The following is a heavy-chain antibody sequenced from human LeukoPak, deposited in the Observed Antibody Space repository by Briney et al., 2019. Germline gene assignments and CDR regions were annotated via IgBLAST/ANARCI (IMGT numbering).Heavy chain of an antibody. CDR3: TRDSQGSGTYSTDH. CDR2: MNQDGSRK. CDR1: GFTFSSSW. J-gene: IGHJ4*02. V-gene: IGHV3-7*01. Sequence: GGSLRLSCVASGFTFSSSWMSWVRQGPGKGPEWVANMNQDGSRKYYVGSVKGRFTISRDNAKNSLFLQTNGLRDEDTAVYYCTRDSQGSGTYSTDHWGQGTLVTVSS. D-gene: IGHD3-10*01.